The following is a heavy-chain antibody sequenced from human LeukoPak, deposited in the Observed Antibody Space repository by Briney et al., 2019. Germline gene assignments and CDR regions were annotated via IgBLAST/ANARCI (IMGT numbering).Heavy chain of an antibody. J-gene: IGHJ4*02. CDR2: INPNSGGT. CDR1: GYTFTGYY. Sequence: ASVKVSCKASGYTFTGYYMHWVRQAPGQGLEWMGWINPNSGGTNYAQKFQGRVTMTRDTFISTAYMELSRLRSDDTAVYYCARAITMVRGVTDYWGQGTLVTVSS. CDR3: ARAITMVRGVTDY. D-gene: IGHD3-10*01. V-gene: IGHV1-2*02.